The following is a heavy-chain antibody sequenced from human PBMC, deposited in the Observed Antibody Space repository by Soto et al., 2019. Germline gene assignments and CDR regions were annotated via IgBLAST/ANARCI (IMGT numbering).Heavy chain of an antibody. J-gene: IGHJ4*02. CDR1: GGSISSSSYY. D-gene: IGHD3-10*01. V-gene: IGHV4-39*01. CDR2: IYYSGST. Sequence: SETLSLTCTVSGGSISSSSYYWGWIRQPPGKGLEWIGSIYYSGSTYYNPSLKSRVAISVDTSKNQFSLKLSSVTAADTAVYYCASCPQNCITSSPCCLFFDYWGQGTLVTVSS. CDR3: ASCPQNCITSSPCCLFFDY.